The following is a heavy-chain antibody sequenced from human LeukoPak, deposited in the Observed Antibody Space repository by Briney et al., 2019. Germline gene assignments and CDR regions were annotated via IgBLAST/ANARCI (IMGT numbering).Heavy chain of an antibody. V-gene: IGHV4-34*01. D-gene: IGHD3-3*01. CDR3: ARQEYSDFWSGYSTTNNWFDP. Sequence: PSETLSLTCPVYGGSFSGYYWSWIRQPPGKGLEWIGEINHSGSTNYTPSLRGRVIISVDTSKNQFSLMLNSVTAADTAVYYCARQEYSDFWSGYSTTNNWFDPWGQGTLVTVSS. CDR2: INHSGST. CDR1: GGSFSGYY. J-gene: IGHJ5*02.